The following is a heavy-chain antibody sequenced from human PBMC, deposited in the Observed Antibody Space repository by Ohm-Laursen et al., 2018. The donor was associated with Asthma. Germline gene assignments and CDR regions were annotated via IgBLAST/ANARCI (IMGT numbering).Heavy chain of an antibody. CDR2: LSGTVNST. CDR1: GFTFSRYP. J-gene: IGHJ4*02. Sequence: SLRLSCSASGFTFSRYPLSWVRQAPGRGLDWVSTLSGTVNSTYYADSVKGRFTISRDNSKKTLYLQMNSLRVDDTAVYYCAYEFGGSGDYWGQGTLVTVSS. D-gene: IGHD3-10*01. V-gene: IGHV3-23*01. CDR3: AYEFGGSGDY.